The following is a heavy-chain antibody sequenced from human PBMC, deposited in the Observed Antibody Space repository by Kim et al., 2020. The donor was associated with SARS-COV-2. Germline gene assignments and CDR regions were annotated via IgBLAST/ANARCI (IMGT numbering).Heavy chain of an antibody. CDR1: GGSISSSSYY. V-gene: IGHV4-39*01. CDR3: ARHGVPPTYYYGSGSYLMYYFDY. Sequence: SETLSLTCTVSGGSISSSSYYWGWIRQPPGKGLEWIGSIYYSGSTYYNPSLKSRVTISVDTSKNQFSLKLSSVTAADTAVYYCARHGVPPTYYYGSGSYLMYYFDYWGQGTLVTVSS. D-gene: IGHD3-10*01. CDR2: IYYSGST. J-gene: IGHJ4*02.